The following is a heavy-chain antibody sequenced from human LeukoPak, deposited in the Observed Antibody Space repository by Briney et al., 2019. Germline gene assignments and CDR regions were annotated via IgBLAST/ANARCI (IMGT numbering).Heavy chain of an antibody. J-gene: IGHJ3*02. D-gene: IGHD5-24*01. CDR1: GFTFSTYT. Sequence: GGSLTLSCSASGFTFSTYTMHWVRQAPSKGLEWVAFVSYDGTNKNYADSVKGRFTISRDNSKNTLYLQMNSLRTEDTAVYYCARRMAANAFDIWGQGTMVTVSS. CDR2: VSYDGTNK. V-gene: IGHV3-30*04. CDR3: ARRMAANAFDI.